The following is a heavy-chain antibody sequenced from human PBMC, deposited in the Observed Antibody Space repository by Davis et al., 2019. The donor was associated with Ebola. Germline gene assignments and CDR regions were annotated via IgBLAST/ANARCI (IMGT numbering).Heavy chain of an antibody. Sequence: GESLKISCAASGFSFSASSIHWVRQASGKGLEWVGRIRSRPNNFATGYAAPVKGRFTISRDESQNTAYLQMDSLKTEDTAVYYCARGDSVRGYFDYWGQGTLVTVSS. D-gene: IGHD3-10*01. CDR1: GFSFSASS. CDR3: ARGDSVRGYFDY. CDR2: IRSRPNNFAT. J-gene: IGHJ4*02. V-gene: IGHV3-73*01.